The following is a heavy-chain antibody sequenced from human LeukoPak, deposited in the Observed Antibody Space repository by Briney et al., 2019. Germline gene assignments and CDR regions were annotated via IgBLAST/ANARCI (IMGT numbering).Heavy chain of an antibody. CDR2: IYTSGGT. J-gene: IGHJ3*02. Sequence: SETLSLTCTVSGGSISSGYYYWNWIGQPAGKGLEWIGRIYTSGGTNYNPSLKSRVTISLDTSKNQCSLKLTSVTAADTAVYYCARRTNGFDIWGQGTMVTVSS. CDR3: ARRTNGFDI. CDR1: GGSISSGYYY. V-gene: IGHV4-61*02. D-gene: IGHD3/OR15-3a*01.